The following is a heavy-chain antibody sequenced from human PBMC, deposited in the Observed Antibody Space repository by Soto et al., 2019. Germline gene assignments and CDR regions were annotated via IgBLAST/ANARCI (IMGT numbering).Heavy chain of an antibody. CDR3: AMAYYYDSSGQGPFDI. CDR2: INHSGST. J-gene: IGHJ3*02. V-gene: IGHV4-4*02. Sequence: KASETLSLTCAVSGGSISSSYWWNWVRQPPGKGLEWIGEINHSGSTNYNPSLKSRVTISVDTSKNQFSLKLSSVTAADTAVYYCAMAYYYDSSGQGPFDIWGQGTMVTVS. CDR1: GGSISSSYW. D-gene: IGHD3-22*01.